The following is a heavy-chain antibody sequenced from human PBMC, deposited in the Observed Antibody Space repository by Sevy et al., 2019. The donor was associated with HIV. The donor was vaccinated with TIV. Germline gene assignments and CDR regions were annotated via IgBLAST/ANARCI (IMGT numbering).Heavy chain of an antibody. V-gene: IGHV3-74*01. Sequence: GGSLRLSCAASGFTFTSDYMHWVRQPPGKGLGWVSHINTDGKIIRYADSVRGWFTTSRYNAKNTLYLQMNSLRAEDTAVYYCARGSRGTFGSWGQGTLVTVSS. D-gene: IGHD1-26*01. J-gene: IGHJ4*02. CDR2: INTDGKII. CDR3: ARGSRGTFGS. CDR1: GFTFTSDY.